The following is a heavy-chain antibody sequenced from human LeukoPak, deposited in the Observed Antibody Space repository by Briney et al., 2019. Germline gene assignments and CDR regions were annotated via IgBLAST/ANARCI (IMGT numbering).Heavy chain of an antibody. J-gene: IGHJ4*02. CDR2: IYSTGTT. CDR1: GGSISNYY. V-gene: IGHV4-4*07. D-gene: IGHD2-15*01. Sequence: SETLSLTCTVSGGSISNYYWSWLRQPAGKGLEWIGHIYSTGTTNYNPSLPSLNRRVTMSVNTSKSQFSLKLSSVTAADTAVYYCARGGCLPPDYWGQGTLVTVSS. CDR3: ARGGCLPPDY.